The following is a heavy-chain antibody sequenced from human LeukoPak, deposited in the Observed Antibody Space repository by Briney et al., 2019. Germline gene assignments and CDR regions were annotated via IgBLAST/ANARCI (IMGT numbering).Heavy chain of an antibody. V-gene: IGHV3-23*01. D-gene: IGHD6-13*01. Sequence: GGSLRLSCAASGFTFVNYAMNWVRQAPGKGLEWVSIISGGGGTTYYADSVKGRFTISRDSSKSTLYLQMNSLGAEDTAVYYCTKVSYVRGIVAADPFDYWGQGTLVTVSS. CDR1: GFTFVNYA. J-gene: IGHJ4*02. CDR2: ISGGGGTT. CDR3: TKVSYVRGIVAADPFDY.